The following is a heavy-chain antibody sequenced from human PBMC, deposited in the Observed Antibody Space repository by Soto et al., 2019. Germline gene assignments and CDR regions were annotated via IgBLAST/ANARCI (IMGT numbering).Heavy chain of an antibody. CDR2: ISYDGSNK. D-gene: IGHD1-7*01. V-gene: IGHV3-30-3*01. Sequence: QVQLVESGGGVVQPGRSLRLSCAASGFTFSSYAMHWVRQAPGKGLEWVAVISYDGSNKYYADSVKGRFTISRDNSKNTLYLQMNSLRADDTAVYYCARDSYNWNYGAFDIWGQGTMVTVSS. J-gene: IGHJ3*02. CDR1: GFTFSSYA. CDR3: ARDSYNWNYGAFDI.